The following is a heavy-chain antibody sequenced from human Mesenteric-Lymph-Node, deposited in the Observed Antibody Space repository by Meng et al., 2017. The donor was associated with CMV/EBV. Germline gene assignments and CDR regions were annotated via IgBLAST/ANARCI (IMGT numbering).Heavy chain of an antibody. CDR3: ARTYNAAFDN. J-gene: IGHJ4*02. V-gene: IGHV2-5*02. CDR1: GFSVSTRGVG. D-gene: IGHD1-1*01. CDR2: IYWDDDK. Sequence: TCTVSGFSVSTRGVGVGWIRQPPGKALEWLVLIYWDDDKRYSPSLKSRLTITKDTSKNQVVLTMTNMDPVDTATYYCARTYNAAFDNWGQGTLVTVSS.